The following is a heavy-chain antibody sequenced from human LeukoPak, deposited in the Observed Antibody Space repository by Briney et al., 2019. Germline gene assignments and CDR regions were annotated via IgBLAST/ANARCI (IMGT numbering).Heavy chain of an antibody. V-gene: IGHV1-2*02. Sequence: ASVKVSCKASGYTFTDYYVHWARQAPGQGLKWMGWINPNSGSTNYAQKFQGRVTMTRDTSISTAYMELSGLRSDGTAVYYCARASGNMVTTPKWFDPWGQGTLVTVSS. CDR2: INPNSGST. CDR3: ARASGNMVTTPKWFDP. CDR1: GYTFTDYY. D-gene: IGHD4-17*01. J-gene: IGHJ5*02.